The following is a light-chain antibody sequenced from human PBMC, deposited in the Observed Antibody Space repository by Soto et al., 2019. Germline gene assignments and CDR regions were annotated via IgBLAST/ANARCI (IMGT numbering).Light chain of an antibody. CDR2: GAY. V-gene: IGKV3-20*01. CDR1: QSVSSN. J-gene: IGKJ1*01. CDR3: QQYGSSLLWT. Sequence: VMTQSPATLSVSPGDRATLSCRASQSVSSNLAWYQQKPGQAPRLLIYGAYSRATGIPDRFSGSGSGTDFTLTINRLEPEDFAVYYCQQYGSSLLWTFGQGTKVDIK.